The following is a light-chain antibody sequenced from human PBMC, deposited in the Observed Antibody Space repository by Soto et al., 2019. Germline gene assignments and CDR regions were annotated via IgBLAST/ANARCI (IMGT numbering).Light chain of an antibody. V-gene: IGKV1-39*01. Sequence: DIQMTQSPSSLSASVGDRVTITCRASQSISSYLNWYQQKPGKDPKLLIYAASSLQSGVPSRFSCSVSGTDITLTISSLQPEDFATYFCQQSYSTPDTFGQGTKLEIK. CDR1: QSISSY. CDR2: AAS. J-gene: IGKJ2*01. CDR3: QQSYSTPDT.